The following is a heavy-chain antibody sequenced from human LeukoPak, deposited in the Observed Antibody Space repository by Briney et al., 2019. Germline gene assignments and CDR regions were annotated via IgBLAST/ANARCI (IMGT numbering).Heavy chain of an antibody. Sequence: PSETLSLTCTVSGGSINSYYWGGVRQPAGKGLEWIVRIYTTGTTHYSRSLKSRLTMSVVTSKKQFSLNLKSVNAADTALYFCGRQGYTASYYFVDYWSQGTLVTVSS. V-gene: IGHV4-4*07. CDR2: IYTTGTT. CDR1: GGSINSYY. CDR3: GRQGYTASYYFVDY. D-gene: IGHD1-26*01. J-gene: IGHJ4*02.